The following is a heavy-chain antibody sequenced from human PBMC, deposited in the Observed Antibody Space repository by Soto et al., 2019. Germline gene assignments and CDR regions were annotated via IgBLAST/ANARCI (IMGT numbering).Heavy chain of an antibody. CDR1: GFSFSTGAVG. D-gene: IGHD6-13*01. CDR3: AHVYWAASGTRYYFDH. Sequence: QITLTESGPTLVKPTQTLTLTCTFSGFSFSTGAVGVAWIGQPPGKALECLAVIYWDDDKRYRPSLKTKITHTKDTSRNQVVLTMTDLDPEDTATYDCAHVYWAASGTRYYFDHGGQGTLVTVSS. J-gene: IGHJ4*02. CDR2: IYWDDDK. V-gene: IGHV2-5*02.